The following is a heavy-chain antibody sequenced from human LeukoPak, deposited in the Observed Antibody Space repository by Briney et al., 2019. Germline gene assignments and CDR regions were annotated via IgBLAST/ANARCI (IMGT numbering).Heavy chain of an antibody. Sequence: ASVKVSCKASGYTFTGYYMHWVRQAPGQGLEWMGWINPNSGGTNYAQKFQGRVTMTRDTSISTAYMELSRLRSDDTAVYYRARTDIVVVPAASYYYYGMDVWGQGTTVTVSS. CDR1: GYTFTGYY. D-gene: IGHD2-2*01. CDR3: ARTDIVVVPAASYYYYGMDV. V-gene: IGHV1-2*02. CDR2: INPNSGGT. J-gene: IGHJ6*02.